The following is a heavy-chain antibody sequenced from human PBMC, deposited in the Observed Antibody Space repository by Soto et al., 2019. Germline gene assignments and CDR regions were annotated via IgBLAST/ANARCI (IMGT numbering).Heavy chain of an antibody. CDR2: VSGDASNT. CDR1: GFTFTNYG. D-gene: IGHD4-17*01. Sequence: GSLRLSCAASGFTFTNYGLSWVRQAPGKGLDWVATVSGDASNTHYADSVKGRFTISRDNSKSILFLQMKSLRVEDTAIYYCARDVRASGEMFDYWGQGTQVTVPQ. V-gene: IGHV3-23*01. J-gene: IGHJ4*02. CDR3: ARDVRASGEMFDY.